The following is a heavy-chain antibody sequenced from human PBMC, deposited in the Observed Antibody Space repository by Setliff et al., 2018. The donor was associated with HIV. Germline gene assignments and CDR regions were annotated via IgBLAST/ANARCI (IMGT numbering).Heavy chain of an antibody. J-gene: IGHJ4*02. V-gene: IGHV1-69*13. CDR2: IIPIFGTT. CDR1: GGTFSSYT. Sequence: SVKVSCKTSGGTFSSYTISWVRQTPGQGLEWMGGIIPIFGTTNYAPKFQGRDTLTADESASTTYMELSSLRSDDTAVYYCARDLGRSLDYWGQGTLVTVPQ. CDR3: ARDLGRSLDY.